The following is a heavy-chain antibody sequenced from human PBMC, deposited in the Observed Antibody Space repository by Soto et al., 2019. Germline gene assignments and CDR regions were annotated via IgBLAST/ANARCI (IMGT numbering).Heavy chain of an antibody. Sequence: QLQLQESGPGLVKPSETLSLTCIVSGGSITRNNHYWGWIRQSPGKGLEWIGSILYSWSTNYNQSIKSRVTLSVETSKNQFSLKMSSVTAADTALYYCARLGSSGWYQGSYFDYWGQGTLVTVSS. CDR2: ILYSWST. CDR1: GGSITRNNHY. J-gene: IGHJ4*02. CDR3: ARLGSSGWYQGSYFDY. D-gene: IGHD6-19*01. V-gene: IGHV4-39*01.